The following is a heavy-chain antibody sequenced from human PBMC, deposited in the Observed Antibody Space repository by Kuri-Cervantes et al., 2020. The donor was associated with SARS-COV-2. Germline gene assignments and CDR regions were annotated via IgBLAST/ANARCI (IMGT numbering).Heavy chain of an antibody. Sequence: GESLKISCAASGFTFSSYWMSWVRQAPGKGLEWVANIKQDGSEKYYVDSVKGRFTISRDNAKNSLYLQMNSLRAEDTAVYYCARGGILGYYYYYMDVWGKGTTVTVSS. J-gene: IGHJ6*03. CDR1: GFTFSSYW. CDR2: IKQDGSEK. V-gene: IGHV3-7*01. CDR3: ARGGILGYYYYYMDV.